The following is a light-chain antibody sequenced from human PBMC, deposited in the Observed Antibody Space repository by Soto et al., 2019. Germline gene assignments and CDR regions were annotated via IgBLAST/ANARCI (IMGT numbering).Light chain of an antibody. Sequence: QSALTQPPSASGSPGQSVTISCTGTSSDVGGYNYVSWYQQHPGKAPKLMIYEVSKRPSGVPDRFSGSKSGNTASLTVSGLQAEDEADYYCISYAGSNLLYVFGTGTQAHRP. CDR3: ISYAGSNLLYV. V-gene: IGLV2-8*01. J-gene: IGLJ1*01. CDR2: EVS. CDR1: SSDVGGYNY.